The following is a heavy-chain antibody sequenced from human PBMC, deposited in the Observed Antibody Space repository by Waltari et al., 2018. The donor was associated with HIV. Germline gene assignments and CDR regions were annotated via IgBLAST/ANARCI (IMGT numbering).Heavy chain of an antibody. CDR3: ARDGSSYYGLDY. V-gene: IGHV3-48*03. CDR2: ISSSGSTI. CDR1: GFTFRTYE. J-gene: IGHJ4*02. Sequence: EVQVVESGGGLVQPGGSLRLSCAASGFTFRTYEMNWVRQAPGKGLEWVSDISSSGSTIYYADSVKGRFTISRDNAKNSLYLQMNSLRAEDTAVYFCARDGSSYYGLDYWGRGTLVTVSS. D-gene: IGHD1-26*01.